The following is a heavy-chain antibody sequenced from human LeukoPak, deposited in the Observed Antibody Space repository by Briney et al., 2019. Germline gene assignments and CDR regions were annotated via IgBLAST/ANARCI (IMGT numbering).Heavy chain of an antibody. CDR2: IYYSGST. Sequence: SEILSLTCTVSGGSISSSSYYWSWIRQPPGKGLEWIGYIYYSGSTNYNPSLKSRVTISVDTSKNQFSLKLSSVTAADTAVYYCAGGGVVDTAMTWGQGTLVTVSS. V-gene: IGHV4-61*01. D-gene: IGHD5-18*01. CDR3: AGGGVVDTAMT. J-gene: IGHJ5*02. CDR1: GGSISSSSYY.